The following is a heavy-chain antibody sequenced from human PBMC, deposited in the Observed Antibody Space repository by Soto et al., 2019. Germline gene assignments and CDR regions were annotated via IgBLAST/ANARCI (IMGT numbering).Heavy chain of an antibody. Sequence: GGSLRLSXAASGFTFSSYAMSWVRQAPGKGLEWVSAISGSGGSTYYADSVKGRFTISRDNSKNTLYLQMNSLRAEDTAVYYCAKEIGYSSKYYGMDVWGQGTTVTVSS. CDR1: GFTFSSYA. V-gene: IGHV3-23*01. CDR2: ISGSGGST. D-gene: IGHD6-19*01. J-gene: IGHJ6*02. CDR3: AKEIGYSSKYYGMDV.